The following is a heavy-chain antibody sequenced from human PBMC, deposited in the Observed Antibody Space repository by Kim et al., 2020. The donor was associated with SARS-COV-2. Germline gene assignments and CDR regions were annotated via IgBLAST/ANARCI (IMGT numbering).Heavy chain of an antibody. CDR3: ARGRGYSGYVPYYFDY. D-gene: IGHD5-12*01. V-gene: IGHV3-21*01. CDR2: ISSSSSYI. Sequence: GGSLRLSCAASGFTFSSYSMNWVRQAPGKGLEWVSSISSSSSYIYYADSVKGRFTISRDNAKNSLYLQMNSLRAEDTAVYYCARGRGYSGYVPYYFDYWGQGTLVTVSS. J-gene: IGHJ4*02. CDR1: GFTFSSYS.